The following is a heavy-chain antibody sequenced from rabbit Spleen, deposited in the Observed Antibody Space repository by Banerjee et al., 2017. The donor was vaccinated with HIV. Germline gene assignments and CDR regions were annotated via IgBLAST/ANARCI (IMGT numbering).Heavy chain of an antibody. J-gene: IGHJ4*01. Sequence: QSLEESGGDLVKPGASLTLTCTASGFTLSGYYMCWVRQAPGKGLEWIACIYNDDGSTYYTNWAKGRFTISKTSSTTVDLKMTSLTAADTATYFCARGAWSFDCMDLWGPGTLVTV. CDR3: ARGAWSFDCMDL. D-gene: IGHD2-1*01. CDR1: GFTLSGYY. V-gene: IGHV1S40*01. CDR2: IYNDDGST.